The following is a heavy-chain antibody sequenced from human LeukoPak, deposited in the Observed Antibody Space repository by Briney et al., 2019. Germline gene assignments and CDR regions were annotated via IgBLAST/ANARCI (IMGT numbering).Heavy chain of an antibody. V-gene: IGHV3-23*01. D-gene: IGHD6-19*01. CDR2: ISGSGGST. Sequence: PGGSLRLSCAASGFTFSSYAMSWVRQAPGKGLEWVSAISGSGGSTYYADSVKGRFTISRDNSKNALYLQMNSLRAEDTAVYYCAKTNQQWLPYGMDVWGQGTTVTVSS. CDR1: GFTFSSYA. CDR3: AKTNQQWLPYGMDV. J-gene: IGHJ6*02.